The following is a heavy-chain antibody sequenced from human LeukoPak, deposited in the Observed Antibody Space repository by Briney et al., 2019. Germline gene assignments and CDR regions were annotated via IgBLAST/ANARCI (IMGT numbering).Heavy chain of an antibody. J-gene: IGHJ6*02. CDR2: INPNSGGT. Sequence: ASVKVSCKASGYTFTGYYMHWVRQAPGQGLEWMRWINPNSGGTNYAQKFQGRVTMTRDTSISTAYMELSRLRSDDTAVYYCARDSPVWSGSYYYYYGMDVWGQGTTVTVSS. D-gene: IGHD3-3*01. V-gene: IGHV1-2*02. CDR1: GYTFTGYY. CDR3: ARDSPVWSGSYYYYYGMDV.